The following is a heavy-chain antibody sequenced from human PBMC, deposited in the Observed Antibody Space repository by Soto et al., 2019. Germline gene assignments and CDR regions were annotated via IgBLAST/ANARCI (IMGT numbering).Heavy chain of an antibody. J-gene: IGHJ5*02. V-gene: IGHV4-39*07. D-gene: IGHD6-13*01. Sequence: NPSETLSLTCTVSGGSVSSSSYYWGWVRQPPGKGLEWIGSVYYSGSTNYNPSLESRVTISADKSKNQFSLKLSSVTAADTAVYYCARGGGLSSSWSNWFDPWGQGTLVTVSS. CDR1: GGSVSSSSYY. CDR3: ARGGGLSSSWSNWFDP. CDR2: VYYSGST.